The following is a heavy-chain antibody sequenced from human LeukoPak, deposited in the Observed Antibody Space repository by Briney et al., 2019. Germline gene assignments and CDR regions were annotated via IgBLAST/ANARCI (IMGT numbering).Heavy chain of an antibody. V-gene: IGHV3-23*01. D-gene: IGHD6-13*01. CDR1: GFTFSSYD. J-gene: IGHJ4*02. Sequence: GGSLRLSCAASGFTFSSYDMHWVRQAPGKGLEWVSTISDSGGSTYYADSVRGRFTISRDNSKNTLYLQMNSLRAEDTAVYYCAKVEGGWTAAGPNFDYWGQGTLVTVSS. CDR2: ISDSGGST. CDR3: AKVEGGWTAAGPNFDY.